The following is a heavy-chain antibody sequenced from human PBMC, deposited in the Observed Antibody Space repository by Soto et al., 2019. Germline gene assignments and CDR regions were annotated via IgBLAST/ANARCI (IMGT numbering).Heavy chain of an antibody. CDR3: ARAGYCGPGCYYYFDY. D-gene: IGHD2-21*02. J-gene: IGHJ4*02. CDR1: GFTVSNNY. CDR2: IYSGGSA. V-gene: IGHV3-53*01. Sequence: EVQLVESGGGLIQPGGSLRLSCEASGFTVSNNYMSWVRQAPGKGLEWVSVIYSGGSAYYADSVRGRFTISRDNSKNTLYLQMNSLRVEDTSVYYCARAGYCGPGCYYYFDYWGQGTLVTVSS.